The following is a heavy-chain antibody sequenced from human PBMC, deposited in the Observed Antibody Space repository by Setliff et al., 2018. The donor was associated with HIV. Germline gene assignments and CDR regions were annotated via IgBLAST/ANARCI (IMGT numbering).Heavy chain of an antibody. CDR3: TKDTSPQPPDFDS. D-gene: IGHD2-2*01. CDR2: ISASATYI. V-gene: IGHV3-21*01. J-gene: IGHJ4*02. CDR1: GFTFSNYS. Sequence: GGSLRLSCAASGFTFSNYSMNWVRQTPGKGLEWVSSISASATYIYYADSVKGRFTISRDNAENSLYLQMNSLRADDTAVYYCTKDTSPQPPDFDSWGQGTLVTVSS.